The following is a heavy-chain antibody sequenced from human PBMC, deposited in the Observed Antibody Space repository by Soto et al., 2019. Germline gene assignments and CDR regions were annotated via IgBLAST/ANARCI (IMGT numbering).Heavy chain of an antibody. CDR1: GFTFSSFG. CDR3: ARDPVPRLSEVTTSGYYYYYMDV. D-gene: IGHD4-17*01. J-gene: IGHJ6*03. Sequence: GGSLRLSCAASGFTFSSFGMHWVRQAPGKGLDWVTIISYDGIIKNYADSVKGRFTISRDSSKNTVYLQMDSLRTEDTAVYYCARDPVPRLSEVTTSGYYYYYMDVWGKGTTVTVSS. CDR2: ISYDGIIK. V-gene: IGHV3-30*03.